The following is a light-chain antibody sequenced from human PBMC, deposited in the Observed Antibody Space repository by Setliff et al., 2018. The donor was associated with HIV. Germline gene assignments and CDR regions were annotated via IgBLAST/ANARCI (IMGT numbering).Light chain of an antibody. Sequence: QSVLTQPRSVSGSPGQSVTFSYTGSSSDVGAYNYVSWYQQHPGRAPKLIIYDVRKRPSGVPDRFSGSKSGDTASLTISGLQSEDEADYFCCSYAGTSTYIFGTGTKVTVL. CDR1: SSDVGAYNY. V-gene: IGLV2-11*01. J-gene: IGLJ1*01. CDR3: CSYAGTSTYI. CDR2: DVR.